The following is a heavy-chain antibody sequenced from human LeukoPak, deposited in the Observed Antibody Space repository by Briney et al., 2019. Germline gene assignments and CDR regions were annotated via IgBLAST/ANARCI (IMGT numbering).Heavy chain of an antibody. J-gene: IGHJ4*02. CDR3: AGPGFGEFHDY. CDR1: GGSFSGYY. Sequence: SETLSLTCAVYGGSFSGYYWSWIRQPPGKGLEWIGEINHSGSTNYNPSLKGRVTISVDTSKNQFSLKLSSVTAADTAVYYCAGPGFGEFHDYWGQGTLVTVSS. CDR2: INHSGST. V-gene: IGHV4-34*01. D-gene: IGHD3-10*01.